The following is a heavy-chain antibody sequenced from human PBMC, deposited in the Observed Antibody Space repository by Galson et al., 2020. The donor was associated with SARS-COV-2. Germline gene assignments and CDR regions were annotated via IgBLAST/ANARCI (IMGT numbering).Heavy chain of an antibody. V-gene: IGHV2-70*11. Sequence: VSGPTLVKPTQTLTLTCTFSGFSLSTSEMCVSWIRQPPGKALEWLARIDWDDDKYYSTSLKTRLTISKDTSKNQVVLTMTNMDPVDTATYYCARIPYSSSGYYFDYWGQGTLVTVSS. J-gene: IGHJ4*02. CDR3: ARIPYSSSGYYFDY. D-gene: IGHD6-6*01. CDR2: IDWDDDK. CDR1: GFSLSTSEMC.